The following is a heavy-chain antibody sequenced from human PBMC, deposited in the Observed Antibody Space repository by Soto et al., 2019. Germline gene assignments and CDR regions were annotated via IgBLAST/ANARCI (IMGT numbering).Heavy chain of an antibody. V-gene: IGHV3-23*01. Sequence: PGGSLRLSCAASGFIFSKYAMNWVRQAPGKGLEWVSTMSGSGDDTYYADSVKGRSTISRDNSKNTVYLQMNSLRADDTAVYYCAKDLTHCSTTSCYTPAYWGQGTLVTVSS. J-gene: IGHJ4*02. CDR3: AKDLTHCSTTSCYTPAY. CDR1: GFIFSKYA. D-gene: IGHD2-2*02. CDR2: MSGSGDDT.